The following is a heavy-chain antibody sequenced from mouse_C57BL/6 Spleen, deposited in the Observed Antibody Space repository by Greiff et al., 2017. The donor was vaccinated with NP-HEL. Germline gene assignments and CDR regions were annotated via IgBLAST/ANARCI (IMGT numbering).Heavy chain of an antibody. CDR1: GYTFTSYW. D-gene: IGHD2-4*01. CDR3: ARPYDDDEGFAY. V-gene: IGHV1-64*01. CDR2: IHPNSGST. J-gene: IGHJ3*01. Sequence: QVQLQQPGAELVKPGASVKLSCKASGYTFTSYWMHWVKQRPGQGLEWIGMIHPNSGSTNYNEKFKSKATLTVDKSSSTAYMQLSSLTSEDSAVYYCARPYDDDEGFAYWGQGTLVTVSA.